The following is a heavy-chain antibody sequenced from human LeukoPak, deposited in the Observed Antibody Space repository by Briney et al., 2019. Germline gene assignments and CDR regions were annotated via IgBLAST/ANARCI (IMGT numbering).Heavy chain of an antibody. D-gene: IGHD6-19*01. Sequence: GGSLRLSCAASGFTFSSYSMNWVRQAPGKGLEWVSYISSSSSTIYYADSVKGRFTISRDNAKNSLYLQMNSLRAGDTAVYYCARVKEQWLAYFDYWGQGTLVTVSS. V-gene: IGHV3-48*04. CDR2: ISSSSSTI. CDR3: ARVKEQWLAYFDY. J-gene: IGHJ4*02. CDR1: GFTFSSYS.